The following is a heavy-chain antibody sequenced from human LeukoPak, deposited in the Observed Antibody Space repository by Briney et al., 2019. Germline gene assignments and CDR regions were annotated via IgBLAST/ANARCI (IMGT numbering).Heavy chain of an antibody. D-gene: IGHD6-19*01. CDR3: AREYSSDWPTRFDY. V-gene: IGHV3-7*01. J-gene: IGHJ4*02. CDR2: IKQDGSER. Sequence: GGSLRLSCAASGFTFSGYWMTWVRQAPGKGLEWVATIKQDGSERYYVDSVKGRFSISRDNARNSLYLQMNSLRAEDTAVYYCAREYSSDWPTRFDYWGQGTLVTVSS. CDR1: GFTFSGYW.